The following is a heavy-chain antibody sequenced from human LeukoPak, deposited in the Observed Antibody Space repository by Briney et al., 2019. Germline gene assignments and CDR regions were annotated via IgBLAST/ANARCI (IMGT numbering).Heavy chain of an antibody. V-gene: IGHV1-69*13. J-gene: IGHJ4*02. D-gene: IGHD4-17*01. CDR2: IIPIFGTA. CDR3: ARDGYGDFHYFDY. CDR1: GGTFSSYA. Sequence: SVKLSCKASGGTFSSYAISWVRQAPGQGLEWMGGIIPIFGTANYAQKFQGRVTITADESTSTAYMELSSLRSEDTAVYYCARDGYGDFHYFDYWGQGTLVTVSS.